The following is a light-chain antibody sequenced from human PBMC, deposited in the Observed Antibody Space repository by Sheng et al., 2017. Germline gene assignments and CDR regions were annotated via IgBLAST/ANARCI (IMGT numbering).Light chain of an antibody. V-gene: IGKV1-9*01. CDR2: AAS. CDR1: QGISSY. CDR3: QQYSNDWS. J-gene: IGKJ1*01. Sequence: DIQLTQSPSFLSASVGDRVTITCRASQGISSYLAWYQQKPGKAPKLLIYAASTLQSGVPSRFSGSGSGTEFTLTISSLQPDDSATYYCQQYSNDWSFGQGTKVEIK.